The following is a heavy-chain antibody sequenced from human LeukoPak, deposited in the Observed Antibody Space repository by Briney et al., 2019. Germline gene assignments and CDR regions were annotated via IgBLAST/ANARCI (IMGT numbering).Heavy chain of an antibody. V-gene: IGHV3-48*03. J-gene: IGHJ4*02. Sequence: GGSLRLSCAASGFTFSSYEMSWVRQVPGKRLEWVSYIYSTGSAIYYADSVKGRFTISRDNAKNSLYLQMNSLRAEDTGVYYCARDASLAGDRVEYWGQGTLVTVSS. CDR1: GFTFSSYE. CDR2: IYSTGSAI. CDR3: ARDASLAGDRVEY. D-gene: IGHD3-16*01.